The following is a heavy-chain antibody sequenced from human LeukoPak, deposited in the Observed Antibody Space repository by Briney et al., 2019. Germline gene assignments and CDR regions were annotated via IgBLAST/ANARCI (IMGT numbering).Heavy chain of an antibody. CDR3: ARSRVTTIPNFDY. J-gene: IGHJ4*02. V-gene: IGHV1-2*02. D-gene: IGHD2-21*02. CDR2: INPNSGAT. CDR1: GYTFIGYY. Sequence: ASMKVSCKAPGYTFIGYYIHWVRQAPGQGLEWMGWINPNSGATDYAQKFQGRVTMTRDTSISTTYMELSKLNSDDTAVYYCARSRVTTIPNFDYWGQGTLVTASS.